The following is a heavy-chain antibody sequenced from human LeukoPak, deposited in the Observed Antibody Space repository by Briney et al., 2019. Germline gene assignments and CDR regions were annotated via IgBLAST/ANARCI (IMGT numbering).Heavy chain of an antibody. Sequence: ETLSLTCTVSGGSISSSSYYWGWIRQPPGKGLEWIGSIYYSGSTYYNPSLKSRVTISVDTSKNQFSLKLSSVTAADTAVYYCAGTPYSSSWYSLFDYWGQGTLVTVSS. CDR1: GGSISSSSYY. CDR3: AGTPYSSSWYSLFDY. D-gene: IGHD6-13*01. V-gene: IGHV4-39*01. CDR2: IYYSGST. J-gene: IGHJ4*02.